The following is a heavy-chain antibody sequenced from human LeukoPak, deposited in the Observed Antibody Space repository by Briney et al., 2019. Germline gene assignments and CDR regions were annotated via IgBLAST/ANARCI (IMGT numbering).Heavy chain of an antibody. D-gene: IGHD3-10*01. J-gene: IGHJ5*01. Sequence: SQTLSLTCTVSGGAITSGGYSWNWIRQPPGKGLEWIGCIYDRGPAYYNPSLKSRFTIAVDRPKNQFFLNVTSLTAADTAVYYCARSRQASGLFGSWGQGTLVVVSS. CDR2: IYDRGPA. CDR3: ARSRQASGLFGS. V-gene: IGHV4-30-2*01. CDR1: GGAITSGGYS.